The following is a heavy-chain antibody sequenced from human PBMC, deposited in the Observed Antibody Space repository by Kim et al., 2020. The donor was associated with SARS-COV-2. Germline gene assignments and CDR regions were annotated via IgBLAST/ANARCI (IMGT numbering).Heavy chain of an antibody. D-gene: IGHD6-13*01. CDR3: ARGMQQLVITAFDY. J-gene: IGHJ4*02. Sequence: AVSVKSRLTINPDTSKNQFSLQLNSVTPEDTAVYYCARGMQQLVITAFDYWGQGTLVTVSS. V-gene: IGHV6-1*01.